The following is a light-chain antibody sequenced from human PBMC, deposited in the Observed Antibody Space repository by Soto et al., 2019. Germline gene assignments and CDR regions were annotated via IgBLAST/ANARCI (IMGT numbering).Light chain of an antibody. V-gene: IGKV3-20*01. CDR2: RAS. CDR1: QSVSSSY. CDR3: QQYGTSPHT. Sequence: EIVLTQSPGTLSLSPGERATLSCRASQSVSSSYLAWFQQKPGQTPRLLIFRASSRATGIPDRFSGSGSGTDFSLTISRLEPEDFAVDYCQQYGTSPHTVGQGTKLEIK. J-gene: IGKJ2*01.